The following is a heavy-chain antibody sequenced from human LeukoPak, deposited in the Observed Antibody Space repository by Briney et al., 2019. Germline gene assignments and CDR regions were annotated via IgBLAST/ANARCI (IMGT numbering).Heavy chain of an antibody. CDR3: TTGGGWLTDY. CDR2: IHDSGRT. J-gene: IGHJ4*02. Sequence: MASETLSLTCTVSGGSISDYYWGWLRQPPGKGLEWIGYIHDSGRTNYNASLKGRASISVDTSRRQFSLKLTSVTAADTAIYYCTTGGGWLTDYGGQGTLVTVSS. V-gene: IGHV4-59*01. D-gene: IGHD5-24*01. CDR1: GGSISDYY.